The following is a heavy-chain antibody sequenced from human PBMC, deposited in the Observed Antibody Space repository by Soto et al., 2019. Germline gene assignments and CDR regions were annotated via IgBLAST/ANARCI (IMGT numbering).Heavy chain of an antibody. J-gene: IGHJ4*02. V-gene: IGHV1-18*01. CDR2: ISAYNGNT. CDR1: GFTFNSSA. CDR3: ARDLASTTIPNY. Sequence: ASVKVSCKASGFTFNSSAVHWVRQAPGQGLEWMGWISAYNGNTNYAQKLQGRVTMTTDTSTSTAYMELRSLRSDDTAVYYCARDLASTTIPNYWGQGTLVTVSS. D-gene: IGHD4-17*01.